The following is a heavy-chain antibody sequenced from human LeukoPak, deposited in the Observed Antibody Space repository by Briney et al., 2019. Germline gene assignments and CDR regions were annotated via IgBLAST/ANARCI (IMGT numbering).Heavy chain of an antibody. D-gene: IGHD3-16*02. CDR3: ARPRTFGGVIVLDFDY. CDR2: INPNSGGT. CDR1: GYTFTGYY. V-gene: IGHV1-2*02. Sequence: ASVKVSCKASGYTFTGYYMHWVRQAPGQGLEWMGWINPNSGGTNYAQKLQGRVTMTRDTSISTAYMELSRLRSDDTAVYYCARPRTFGGVIVLDFDYWGQGTLVTVSS. J-gene: IGHJ4*02.